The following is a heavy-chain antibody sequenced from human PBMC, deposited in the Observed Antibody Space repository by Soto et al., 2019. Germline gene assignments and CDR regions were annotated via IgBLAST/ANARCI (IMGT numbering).Heavy chain of an antibody. J-gene: IGHJ2*01. CDR1: GFTFSSYA. Sequence: QVQLVESGGGVVQPGRSLRLSCAASGFTFSSYAMHWVRQTPGKGLEWVAAIWYDGSQKYYAESVRGRFTISRDNSKYTLDLQMDSLTVEDTAVYYCTRAPATEWYFDLWGRGTHLSVSS. V-gene: IGHV3-33*03. CDR2: IWYDGSQK. CDR3: TRAPATEWYFDL.